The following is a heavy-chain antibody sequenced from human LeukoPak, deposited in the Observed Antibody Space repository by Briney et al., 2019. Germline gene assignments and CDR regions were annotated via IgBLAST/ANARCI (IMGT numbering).Heavy chain of an antibody. CDR1: GYTFTGYY. V-gene: IGHV1-2*02. CDR2: INPNSGGT. Sequence: ASVKVACKASGYTFTGYYMHWVRQAPGQGLEWMGWINPNSGGTNYAQKFQGRVTMTRDTSISTAYMELSRLRSDDTAVYYCARGSYYYYGMDVWGQGTTVTVSS. CDR3: ARGSYYYYGMDV. J-gene: IGHJ6*02.